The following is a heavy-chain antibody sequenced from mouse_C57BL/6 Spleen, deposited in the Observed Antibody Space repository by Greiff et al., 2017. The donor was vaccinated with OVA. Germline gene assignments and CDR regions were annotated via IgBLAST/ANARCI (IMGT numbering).Heavy chain of an antibody. J-gene: IGHJ2*01. CDR2: INPSSGYT. CDR1: GYTFTSYW. CDR3: ARGGCDKGPHFDY. D-gene: IGHD2-13*01. V-gene: IGHV1-7*01. Sequence: QVQLQQSGAELAKPGASVKLSCKASGYTFTSYWMHWVKQRPGQGLEWIGYINPSSGYTKYNQKFKDKATLTADKSSSTAYMQLSSLTSEDSAVYDCARGGCDKGPHFDYWGQGTTLTVSS.